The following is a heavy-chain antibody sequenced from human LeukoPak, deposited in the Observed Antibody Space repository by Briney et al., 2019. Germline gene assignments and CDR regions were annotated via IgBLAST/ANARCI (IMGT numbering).Heavy chain of an antibody. Sequence: SVKVSCKASGYTFTGYYMHWVRQAPGQGLEWMGGIIPIFGTANYAQKFQGRVTITADESTSTAYMGLSSLRSEDTAVYYCARDFAWGQGTLVTVSS. J-gene: IGHJ4*02. V-gene: IGHV1-69*13. CDR3: ARDFA. CDR2: IIPIFGTA. CDR1: GYTFTGYY.